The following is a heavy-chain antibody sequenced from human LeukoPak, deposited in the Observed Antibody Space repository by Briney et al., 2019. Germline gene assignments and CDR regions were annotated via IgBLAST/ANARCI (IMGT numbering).Heavy chain of an antibody. CDR1: HGSISGHY. Sequence: SETLSLTCTVSHGSISGHYWSWIRQPPGKGLESLGYIYDTGDSDQNPSLKSRVTLSLDASTNQFFLKLSSVTAADTAVYYCARGAAAGDDSVVNYFYYMDVWGKGATVTVSS. CDR3: ARGAAAGDDSVVNYFYYMDV. D-gene: IGHD6-13*01. J-gene: IGHJ6*03. CDR2: IYDTGDS. V-gene: IGHV4-59*11.